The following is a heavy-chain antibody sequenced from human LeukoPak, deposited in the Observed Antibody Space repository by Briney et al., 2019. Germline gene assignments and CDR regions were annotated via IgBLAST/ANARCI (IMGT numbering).Heavy chain of an antibody. CDR3: ARDNSVEDTAWWFDP. J-gene: IGHJ5*02. V-gene: IGHV1-46*01. CDR2: INPSGGST. CDR1: GYTFTSYY. D-gene: IGHD4-23*01. Sequence: ASVKVSCKASGYTFTSYYMHWVRQAPGQGLEWMGIINPSGGSTSYAQKFQGRVTMTRDMSTSTGYMELSSLRSEDTAAYYCARDNSVEDTAWWFDPWGQGTLVTVSS.